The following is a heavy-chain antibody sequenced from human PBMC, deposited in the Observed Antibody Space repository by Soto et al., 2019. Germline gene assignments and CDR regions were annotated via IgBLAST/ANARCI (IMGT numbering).Heavy chain of an antibody. CDR3: ARAPSSYSSSSRWFDP. Sequence: SVKVSCKASGGTFSSYAISWVRQASGQGLEWMGGIIPIFGTANYAQKFQGKVTITADESTSTAYMELSSLRSEDTAVYYCARAPSSYSSSSRWFDPWGQGTLVTVSS. J-gene: IGHJ5*02. CDR2: IIPIFGTA. V-gene: IGHV1-69*13. CDR1: GGTFSSYA. D-gene: IGHD6-6*01.